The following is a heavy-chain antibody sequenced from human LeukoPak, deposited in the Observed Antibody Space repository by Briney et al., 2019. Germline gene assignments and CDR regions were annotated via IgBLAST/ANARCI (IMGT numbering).Heavy chain of an antibody. Sequence: PGGSLRLSCEASGFTFNSYELNWVRQAPGKGLEWISYISSSGSTKYYAESVEGRFTISRENAKTTLYLQMNSLRAEDTAIYYCARDGLVNSLDHWGQGTPVTVSS. D-gene: IGHD3/OR15-3a*01. CDR3: ARDGLVNSLDH. J-gene: IGHJ5*02. CDR1: GFTFNSYE. CDR2: ISSSGSTK. V-gene: IGHV3-48*03.